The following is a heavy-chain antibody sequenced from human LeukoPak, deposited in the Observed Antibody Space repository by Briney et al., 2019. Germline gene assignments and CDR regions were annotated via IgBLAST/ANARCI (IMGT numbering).Heavy chain of an antibody. CDR1: GFTFSSYA. CDR2: IRASGGTA. Sequence: GGSLRLSCSASGFTFSSYAMSWVRQAPGKGLEWVSAIRASGGTAYYADSVKGRFTLSGDNSKNTLYLQMNSMRAEDTAVYYCTKDDAWLQYGNWGRGTLVTASS. D-gene: IGHD5-24*01. V-gene: IGHV3-23*01. CDR3: TKDDAWLQYGN. J-gene: IGHJ4*02.